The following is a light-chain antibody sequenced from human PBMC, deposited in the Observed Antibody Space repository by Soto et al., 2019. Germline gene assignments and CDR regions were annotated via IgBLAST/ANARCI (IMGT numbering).Light chain of an antibody. J-gene: IGKJ3*01. CDR2: AAS. CDR3: KQSYSTPPS. Sequence: DIQMTQSPSSLSASVGDRVTITCRASQSISSYLNWYQQKPGKAPKLLIYAASSLQSGVPSRFSGSGSGTDFTLTISSLQPEDFATYYCKQSYSTPPSCGPGTKV. CDR1: QSISSY. V-gene: IGKV1-39*01.